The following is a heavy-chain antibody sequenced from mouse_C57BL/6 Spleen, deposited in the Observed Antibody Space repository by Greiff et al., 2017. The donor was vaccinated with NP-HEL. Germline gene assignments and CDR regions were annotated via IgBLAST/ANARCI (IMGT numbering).Heavy chain of an antibody. Sequence: EVKLMESGGGLVKPGGSLKLSCAASGFTSSDYGMHWVRQAPEKGLEWVAYISSGSSTIYYADTVKGRFTISRDNAKNTLFLQMTSLRSEDTAMYYCARTGLPYAMDYWGQGTSVTVSS. CDR3: ARTGLPYAMDY. J-gene: IGHJ4*01. D-gene: IGHD5-5*01. CDR1: GFTSSDYG. V-gene: IGHV5-17*01. CDR2: ISSGSSTI.